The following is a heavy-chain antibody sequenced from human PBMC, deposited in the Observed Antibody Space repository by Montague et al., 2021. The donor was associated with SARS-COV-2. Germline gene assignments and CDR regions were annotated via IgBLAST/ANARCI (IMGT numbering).Heavy chain of an antibody. D-gene: IGHD3-3*01. J-gene: IGHJ6*02. CDR2: VHDIEST. CDR3: ARDPWRITIFGVVTRYGMDV. CDR1: GGSISRYF. V-gene: IGHV4-59*01. Sequence: SETLSLTCTVSGGSISRYFWNWIRQTPGKGLEWMGYVHDIESTNYNPSLKSRVTISVDTSKNQFSLKLSSVTAADTAVYYCARDPWRITIFGVVTRYGMDVWGQGTTVTVSS.